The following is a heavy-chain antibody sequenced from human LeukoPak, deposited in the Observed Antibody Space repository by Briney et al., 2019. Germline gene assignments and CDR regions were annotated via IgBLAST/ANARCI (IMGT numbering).Heavy chain of an antibody. D-gene: IGHD6-6*01. CDR2: IYHSGST. CDR1: GGSISSGGYS. V-gene: IGHV4-30-2*01. Sequence: SETLSLTCAVSGGSISSGGYSWSWIRQPPGKGLEWIGYIYHSGSTYYNPSLKSRVTISVDRSKNQFSLKLSSVTAADTAVYYCARQYSSSSDWFDPWGQGTLVTVSS. CDR3: ARQYSSSSDWFDP. J-gene: IGHJ5*02.